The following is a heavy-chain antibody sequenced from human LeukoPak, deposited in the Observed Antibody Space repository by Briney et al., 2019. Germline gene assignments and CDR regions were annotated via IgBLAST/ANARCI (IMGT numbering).Heavy chain of an antibody. J-gene: IGHJ4*02. Sequence: QAGGSLRLSCAASGFTFSTYSMTWVRQGPGKGLEWVSSIYNSGVKIFYADSAKGRFTISRDNSKNTLYLQMNSLRVEDTAVYYCAKDVAPDSGWDLDYWGQGTLVTVSS. CDR2: IYNSGVKI. D-gene: IGHD6-19*01. V-gene: IGHV3-23*01. CDR3: AKDVAPDSGWDLDY. CDR1: GFTFSTYS.